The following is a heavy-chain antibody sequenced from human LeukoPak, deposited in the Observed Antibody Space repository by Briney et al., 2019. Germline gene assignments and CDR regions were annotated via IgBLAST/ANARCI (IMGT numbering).Heavy chain of an antibody. CDR3: ARERIYCSSTSCYYYYYYGMDV. J-gene: IGHJ6*02. D-gene: IGHD2-2*01. V-gene: IGHV4-34*01. Sequence: PSETLSLTCADYGGSFSGYYWSWIRQPPGKGLEWIGEINHSGSTNYNPSLKSRVTISVDTSKNQFSLKLSSVTAADTAVYYCARERIYCSSTSCYYYYYYGMDVWGQGTTVTISS. CDR2: INHSGST. CDR1: GGSFSGYY.